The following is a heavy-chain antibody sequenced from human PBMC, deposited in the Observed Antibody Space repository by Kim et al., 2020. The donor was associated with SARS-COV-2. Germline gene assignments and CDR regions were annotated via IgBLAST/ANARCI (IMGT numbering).Heavy chain of an antibody. D-gene: IGHD5-18*01. Sequence: YLPSLRGHVTISTDNSISTAYVQWSSLKASDTAIYFCARGIQLWSQYYFDYWGQGTLVTVSS. CDR3: ARGIQLWSQYYFDY. J-gene: IGHJ4*02. V-gene: IGHV5-10-1*01.